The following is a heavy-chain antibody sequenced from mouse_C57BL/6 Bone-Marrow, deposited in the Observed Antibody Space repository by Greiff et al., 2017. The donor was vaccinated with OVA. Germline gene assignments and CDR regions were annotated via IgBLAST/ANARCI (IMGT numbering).Heavy chain of an antibody. CDR3: ARTGRLLRYPFAY. V-gene: IGHV5-17*01. CDR2: ISSGSSTI. Sequence: DVQLVESGGGLVKPGGSLKLSCAASGFTFSDYGMHWVRQAPEKGLEWVAYISSGSSTIYYADTVKGRFTISRDNAKNTLFLQMTSLRSEDTAMYYCARTGRLLRYPFAYWGQGTLVTVSA. D-gene: IGHD1-1*01. J-gene: IGHJ3*01. CDR1: GFTFSDYG.